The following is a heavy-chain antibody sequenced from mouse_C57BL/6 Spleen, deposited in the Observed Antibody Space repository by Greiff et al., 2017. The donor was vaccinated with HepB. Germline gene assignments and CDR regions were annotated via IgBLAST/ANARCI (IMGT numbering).Heavy chain of an antibody. CDR3: ARGYGSSSWYFDV. D-gene: IGHD1-1*01. V-gene: IGHV1-59*01. Sequence: VQLQQPGAELVRPGTSVKLSCKASGYTFTSYWMHWVKQRPGQGFEWIGVIDPSDSYTNYNQKFKGKATLTVDTSSSTAYMQLSSLTSEDSAVYYCARGYGSSSWYFDVWGTGTTVTVSS. J-gene: IGHJ1*03. CDR2: IDPSDSYT. CDR1: GYTFTSYW.